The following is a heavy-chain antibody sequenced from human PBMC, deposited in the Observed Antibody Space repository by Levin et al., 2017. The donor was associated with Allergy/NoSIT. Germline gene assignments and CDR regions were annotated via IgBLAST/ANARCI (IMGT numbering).Heavy chain of an antibody. Sequence: ASVKVSCKASGYPFNFYYLHYLRQAPGQGLEWMGWIHPITGDTNFAQKFQGRITMTKNTSITTVYMELTGLTSDDTAVYYCATEASSAFEIWGQGTMVTVSS. CDR2: IHPITGDT. CDR1: GYPFNFYY. CDR3: ATEASSAFEI. V-gene: IGHV1-2*02. J-gene: IGHJ3*02.